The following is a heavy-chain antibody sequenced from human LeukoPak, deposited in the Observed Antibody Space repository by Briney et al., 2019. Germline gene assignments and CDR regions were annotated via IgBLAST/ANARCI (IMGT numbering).Heavy chain of an antibody. CDR2: IYYSGST. CDR3: AREGRPGKEFQH. V-gene: IGHV4-59*01. Sequence: PSETLSLTCTVSGGSISSYYWSWIRQPPGKGLEWIGYIYYSGSTNYNPSLKSRVTISVDTSKNQFSLKLSSVTAADTAVYYCAREGRPGKEFQHWGQGTLVTVSS. J-gene: IGHJ1*01. CDR1: GGSISSYY.